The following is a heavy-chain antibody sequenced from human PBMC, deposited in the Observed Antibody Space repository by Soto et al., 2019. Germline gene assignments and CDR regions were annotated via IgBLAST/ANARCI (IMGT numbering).Heavy chain of an antibody. CDR3: ARSVYYDGSGSYLFDY. CDR2: IYYSGST. CDR1: GGSISSYY. V-gene: IGHV4-59*01. D-gene: IGHD3-10*01. J-gene: IGHJ4*02. Sequence: SETLSLTCTVSGGSISSYYWSWIRQPPGKGLEWIGYIYYSGSTNYNPSLKSRVTISVDTSKNQFSLKLSSVTAADTAVYYCARSVYYDGSGSYLFDYWGQGTLVTVSS.